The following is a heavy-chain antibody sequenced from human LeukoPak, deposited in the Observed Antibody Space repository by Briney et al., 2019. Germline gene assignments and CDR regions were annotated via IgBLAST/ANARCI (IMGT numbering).Heavy chain of an antibody. D-gene: IGHD6-13*01. CDR2: ISSSSSTI. CDR1: GFTFSSYS. J-gene: IGHJ4*02. Sequence: PGGSLRLSCAASGFTFSSYSMNWVRQAPGKGLEWVSYISSSSSTIYYADSVEGRFTISRDNSKNTLYLQMNSLRAEDTAVYYCARFVAAAGAPDYFDYWGQGTLVTVSS. V-gene: IGHV3-48*01. CDR3: ARFVAAAGAPDYFDY.